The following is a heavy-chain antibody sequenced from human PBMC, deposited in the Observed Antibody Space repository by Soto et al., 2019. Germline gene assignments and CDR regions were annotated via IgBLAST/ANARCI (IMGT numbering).Heavy chain of an antibody. V-gene: IGHV4-30-4*01. J-gene: IGHJ5*02. Sequence: KPSETMYLTCTVSGGSICSGDYYWRWISQPPGKGLEWIGYIYYSGSTFYNPSLKNRVTISLDTSKIQFSLKLSSVTAADTAVYYCARHDDFWSGSDNWFAPWGQGTLVTVSS. D-gene: IGHD3-3*01. CDR2: IYYSGST. CDR1: GGSICSGDYY. CDR3: ARHDDFWSGSDNWFAP.